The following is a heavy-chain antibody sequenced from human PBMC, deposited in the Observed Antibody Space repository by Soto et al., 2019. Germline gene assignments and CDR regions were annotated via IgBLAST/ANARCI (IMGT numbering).Heavy chain of an antibody. CDR2: IYHSGST. V-gene: IGHV4-4*02. Sequence: QVQLQESGPGLVKPSGTLSLTCAVSGGSISSNNWWSWVRQPPGKGLEWIGEIYHSGSTNYNPSRESRVTISVDKSKNKFSLNLSSVTAADTAVYYCARRTDYYASSGTFDYWGQGTLVTVSS. D-gene: IGHD3-22*01. CDR1: GGSISSNNW. J-gene: IGHJ4*02. CDR3: ARRTDYYASSGTFDY.